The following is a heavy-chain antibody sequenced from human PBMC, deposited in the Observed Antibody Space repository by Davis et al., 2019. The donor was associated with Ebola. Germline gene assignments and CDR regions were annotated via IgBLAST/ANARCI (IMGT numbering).Heavy chain of an antibody. CDR3: ARDPSSDFWSGYLFDY. Sequence: GGSLRLSCAASGFTFSSYGMHWVRQAPGKGLEWVAVIWYDGSNKYYADSVKGRFTISRDNSKNTLYLQMNSLRAEDTAVYYCARDPSSDFWSGYLFDYWGQGTLVTVSS. CDR1: GFTFSSYG. J-gene: IGHJ4*02. V-gene: IGHV3-33*01. CDR2: IWYDGSNK. D-gene: IGHD3-3*01.